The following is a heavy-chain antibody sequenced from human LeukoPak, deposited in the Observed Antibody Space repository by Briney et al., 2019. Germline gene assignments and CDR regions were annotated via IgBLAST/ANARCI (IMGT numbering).Heavy chain of an antibody. Sequence: GGSLRLSCAASGFTFTDYYMSWIRQAPGKGLDWVSYISSSGSPISYAGSVKGRFTISRDNAKNSLYLQMNSLRVEDTAVYYCARADCSSSRCFEFDYRGQGTLVIVSS. J-gene: IGHJ4*02. CDR2: ISSSGSPI. V-gene: IGHV3-11*04. CDR3: ARADCSSSRCFEFDY. CDR1: GFTFTDYY. D-gene: IGHD2-2*01.